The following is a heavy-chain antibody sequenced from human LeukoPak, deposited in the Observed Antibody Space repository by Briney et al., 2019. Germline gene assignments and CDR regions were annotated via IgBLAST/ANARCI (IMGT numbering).Heavy chain of an antibody. V-gene: IGHV3-30-3*01. CDR3: ARDLRFLPP. D-gene: IGHD3-3*01. CDR1: GFTFSSYA. J-gene: IGHJ5*02. CDR2: ISYDGSNK. Sequence: PGGSLRLSCAASGFTFSSYAMHWVRQAPGKGLEWVAVISYDGSNKYYADSVKGRFTISRDNSKNTLYLQMNSLRAEDTAVYYCARDLRFLPPWGQGTLVTVSS.